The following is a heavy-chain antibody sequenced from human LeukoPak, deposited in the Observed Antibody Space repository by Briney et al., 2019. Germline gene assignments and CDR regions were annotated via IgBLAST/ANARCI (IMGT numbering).Heavy chain of an antibody. CDR1: GFTFSRYW. CDR2: IKQDGSEK. J-gene: IGHJ4*02. Sequence: PGGSLRLSCAASGFTFSRYWMSWGRQAPGKGLEWVANIKQDGSEKYYVDSVKGRFTISRDNAKNSLYLQMNSLRAEDTAVYYCAPYDYWGQGTLVTVSS. V-gene: IGHV3-7*01. CDR3: APYDY.